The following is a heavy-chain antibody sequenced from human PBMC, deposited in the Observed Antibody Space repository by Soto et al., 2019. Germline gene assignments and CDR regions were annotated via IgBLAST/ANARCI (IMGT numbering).Heavy chain of an antibody. CDR3: AKEYDFWSGHFPY. Sequence: PGGSLRLSCAASGFPCSSYAMSWVRQAPGKGLEWVSAISGSGGSTYYADSVKGRFTISRDNSKNTLYLQMNSLRAEDTAVYYCAKEYDFWSGHFPYWGQGTLVTAPQ. CDR1: GFPCSSYA. J-gene: IGHJ4*02. D-gene: IGHD3-3*01. V-gene: IGHV3-23*01. CDR2: ISGSGGST.